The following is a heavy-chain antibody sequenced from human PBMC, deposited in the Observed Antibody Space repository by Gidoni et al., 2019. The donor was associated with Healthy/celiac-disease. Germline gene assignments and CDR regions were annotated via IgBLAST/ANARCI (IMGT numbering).Heavy chain of an antibody. J-gene: IGHJ4*02. CDR2: INPSGGST. CDR3: ARAVDSIAAAVSPPFFDY. V-gene: IGHV1-46*03. D-gene: IGHD6-13*01. Sequence: QVQLVQSGAEVTKPGASVKVSCKAYGSTFTRYYMHWVRQAPGQGLEWMGIINPSGGSTSYAQKCQGRVTMTRDTSTSTVYMELSSLRSEDTAVYYCARAVDSIAAAVSPPFFDYWGQGTLVTVSS. CDR1: GSTFTRYY.